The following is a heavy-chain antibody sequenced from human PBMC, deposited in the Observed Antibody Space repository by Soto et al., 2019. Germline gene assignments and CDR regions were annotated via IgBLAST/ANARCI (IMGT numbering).Heavy chain of an antibody. V-gene: IGHV4-30-4*01. Sequence: QVQLQESGPGLVKPSQTLSLTCTVSGGSISSGDYFWSWIRQSPGKGLEWIGYISSIGSTYYNPSLKSRVSVSRDTSKNQFSLKLSSVTTTDTAVYYCARGLVIRPYYYHGMDVWGQGTTDTVSS. CDR2: ISSIGST. J-gene: IGHJ6*02. D-gene: IGHD3-9*01. CDR3: ARGLVIRPYYYHGMDV. CDR1: GGSISSGDYF.